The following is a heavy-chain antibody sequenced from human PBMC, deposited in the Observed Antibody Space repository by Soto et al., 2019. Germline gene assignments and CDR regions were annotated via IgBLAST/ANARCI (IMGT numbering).Heavy chain of an antibody. CDR1: GFAFSSYA. D-gene: IGHD3-22*01. V-gene: IGHV3-64*04. CDR2: IGSSTK. J-gene: IGHJ3*01. Sequence: GGSLRLSCAASGFAFSSYAMHWVRQAPGKGLEYVSAIGSSTKYYADSVKGRFTISRDNAKNSLYLQMNSLRAEDTAVYYCARDQLYYNDISGRPLNAFDVWGQGTMVTVSS. CDR3: ARDQLYYNDISGRPLNAFDV.